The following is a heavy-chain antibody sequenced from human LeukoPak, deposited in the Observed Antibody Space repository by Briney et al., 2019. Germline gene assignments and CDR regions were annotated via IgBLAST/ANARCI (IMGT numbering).Heavy chain of an antibody. CDR1: GGSIRRADYY. J-gene: IGHJ6*02. V-gene: IGHV4-30-4*08. D-gene: IGHD2-15*01. CDR2: IFYTGNT. Sequence: SETLSLTCTVSGGSIRRADYYWGWIRQPPGKGLEWIGYIFYTGNTHYNPSLQSRVTFSVDTSKDQFSLKLSSVTAADTAVYFCATVVVVAATNYYYYATDVWGQGTTVTVSS. CDR3: ATVVVVAATNYYYYATDV.